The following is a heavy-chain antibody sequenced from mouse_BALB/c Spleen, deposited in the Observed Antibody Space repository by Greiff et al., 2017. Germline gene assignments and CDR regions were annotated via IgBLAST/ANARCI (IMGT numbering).Heavy chain of an antibody. CDR2: IYPGNVNT. D-gene: IGHD3-3*01. CDR1: GYTFTSYY. CDR3: ARGGWADWYFDV. J-gene: IGHJ1*01. Sequence: VQLQQSGPELVKPGASVRISCKASGYTFTSYYIHWVKQRPGQGLEWIGWIYPGNVNTKYNEKFKGKATLTADKSSSTAYMQLSSLTSEDSAVYFCARGGWADWYFDVWGAGTTVTVSS. V-gene: IGHV1S56*01.